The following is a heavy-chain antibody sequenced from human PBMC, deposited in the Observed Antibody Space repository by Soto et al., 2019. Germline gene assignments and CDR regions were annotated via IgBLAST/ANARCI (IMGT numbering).Heavy chain of an antibody. Sequence: QVQLVQSGAEVKKPGSSVKVSCKASGGTFGSYAISWVRQAPGQGLEWMGGIIPIPGTANYAQKFQGRVTIAADESTSTGYMEPSSVRSEDTAVYYCARSQGSSTSLEIYYYYYYGMDVWGQGTTVTVSS. CDR3: ARSQGSSTSLEIYYYYYYGMDV. CDR1: GGTFGSYA. J-gene: IGHJ6*02. CDR2: IIPIPGTA. V-gene: IGHV1-69*01. D-gene: IGHD2-2*01.